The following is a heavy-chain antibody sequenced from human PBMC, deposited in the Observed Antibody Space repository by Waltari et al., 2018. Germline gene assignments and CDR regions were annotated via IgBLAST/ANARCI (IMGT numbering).Heavy chain of an antibody. D-gene: IGHD1-26*01. J-gene: IGHJ4*02. CDR3: ARVSWDTITRKGIDY. Sequence: EVQLVESGGDLVQPGGALRLYCAASGFTFSPYGTSWVRQAPGKGLEWVANIKQEGSEKLYVDSVKGRFTISRDNARNSLYLQMNSLRGEDTAVYYCARVSWDTITRKGIDYWGLGTLVIVSS. CDR2: IKQEGSEK. CDR1: GFTFSPYG. V-gene: IGHV3-7*01.